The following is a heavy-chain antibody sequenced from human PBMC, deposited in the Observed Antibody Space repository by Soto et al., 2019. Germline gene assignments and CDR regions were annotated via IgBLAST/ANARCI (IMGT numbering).Heavy chain of an antibody. CDR1: GFIFDDYA. D-gene: IGHD3-22*01. CDR2: ISWSSGSF. CDR3: AKGLVKRERITMRVVVTPPDY. V-gene: IGHV3-9*01. J-gene: IGHJ4*02. Sequence: EVQLVESGGGLVQPGRSLRLSCAASGFIFDDYAMHWVRQVPGKGLEWVAGISWSSGSFGYADSVKGRFNISRDNAKKALFLQMNSLRPDDTALYYCAKGLVKRERITMRVVVTPPDYWGQGTLVTVSS.